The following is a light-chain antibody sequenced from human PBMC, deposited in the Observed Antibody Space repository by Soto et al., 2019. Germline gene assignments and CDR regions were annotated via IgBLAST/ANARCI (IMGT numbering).Light chain of an antibody. CDR2: AAS. V-gene: IGKV1-8*01. Sequence: AIRMTQSPSSLSASTGDRVTITCRASQGISSYLAWYQQKPGKAPKLLIYAASTLQSGVPSRFSGSGSGTDFTLTISCLQSEDFATYYCQQYYSYPKFGQGTKVDSK. CDR1: QGISSY. CDR3: QQYYSYPK. J-gene: IGKJ1*01.